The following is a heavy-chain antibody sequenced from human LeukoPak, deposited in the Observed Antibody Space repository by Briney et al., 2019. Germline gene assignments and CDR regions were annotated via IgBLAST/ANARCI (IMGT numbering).Heavy chain of an antibody. Sequence: GASVEVSCKASGYTFTSYGISWVRQAPVQGLEWMGWISAYNGNTNYAQKLQGRVTMTTDTSTSTAYMELRSLRSDDTAVYYCARDGYDSSGYYPYYFDYWGQGTLVTVSS. CDR1: GYTFTSYG. CDR2: ISAYNGNT. J-gene: IGHJ4*02. CDR3: ARDGYDSSGYYPYYFDY. V-gene: IGHV1-18*01. D-gene: IGHD3-22*01.